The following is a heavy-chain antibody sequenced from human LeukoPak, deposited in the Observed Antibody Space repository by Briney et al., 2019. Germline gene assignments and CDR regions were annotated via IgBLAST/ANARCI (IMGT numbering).Heavy chain of an antibody. J-gene: IGHJ6*02. CDR2: ISAYNGNT. Sequence: ASVKVSCKASGYTFTSYGISWVRQAPGQGLEWMGWISAYNGNTNYAQKLQGSVTMTTDTSTSTAYMELRSLRSDDTAVYYCARAGYCSSTRCYPVYYYYGMDVWGQGTTVTVSS. CDR1: GYTFTSYG. D-gene: IGHD2-2*03. CDR3: ARAGYCSSTRCYPVYYYYGMDV. V-gene: IGHV1-18*01.